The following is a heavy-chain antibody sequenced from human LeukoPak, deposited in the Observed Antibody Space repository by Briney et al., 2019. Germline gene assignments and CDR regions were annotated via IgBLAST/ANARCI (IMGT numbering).Heavy chain of an antibody. CDR2: IYSGGST. CDR3: VKDLGDIVATIEY. D-gene: IGHD5-12*01. J-gene: IGHJ4*02. Sequence: GGSLRLSCAASGFTVSSNYMSWVRQAPGKGLEWVSVIYSGGSTYYADSVKGRFTISRDNSKNTLYLQMHSLRAENTAVYYCVKDLGDIVATIEYWGQGILVTVSS. V-gene: IGHV3-53*01. CDR1: GFTVSSNY.